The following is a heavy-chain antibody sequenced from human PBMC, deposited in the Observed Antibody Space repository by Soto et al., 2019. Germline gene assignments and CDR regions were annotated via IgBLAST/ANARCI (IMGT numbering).Heavy chain of an antibody. CDR1: DGSFSGYY. D-gene: IGHD6-13*01. CDR3: ARGMASGSSWYFGPGRPTNTANWFEP. J-gene: IGHJ5*02. V-gene: IGHV4-34*01. CDR2: ISHSGST. Sequence: SEALSLTCAVYDGSFSGYYSRLILHHPLKWLELIWEISHSGSTNYNPSLKSRVTISVDTSKNQFSLRLSSVTAADTAVYYCARGMASGSSWYFGPGRPTNTANWFEPWGQGTLVTVSS.